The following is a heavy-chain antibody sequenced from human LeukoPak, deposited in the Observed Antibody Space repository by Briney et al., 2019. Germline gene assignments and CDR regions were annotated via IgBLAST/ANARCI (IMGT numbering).Heavy chain of an antibody. V-gene: IGHV3-30-3*01. CDR1: GFTFSTYS. D-gene: IGHD3-9*01. CDR3: ARSFDSDAFDI. CDR2: ISYDGSNK. J-gene: IGHJ3*02. Sequence: GGSLRLSCAASGFTFSTYSVYWVRQAPGKGLEWVAVISYDGSNKYYADSVKGRFTISRDNSKNTLYLQMNILRPEDTAVYYCARSFDSDAFDIWGQGTMVTVSS.